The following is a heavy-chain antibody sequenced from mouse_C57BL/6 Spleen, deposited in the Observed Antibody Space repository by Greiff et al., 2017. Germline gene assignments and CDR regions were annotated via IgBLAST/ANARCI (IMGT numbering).Heavy chain of an antibody. V-gene: IGHV1-15*01. CDR3: TRGYDGYFYFDY. CDR2: IDPETGGT. J-gene: IGHJ2*01. Sequence: QVQLQQSGAELVRPGASVTLSCKASGYTFTDYEMHWVKQTPVHGLEWIGAIDPETGGTAYNQKFKGKAILTADKSSSTAYMELRSLTSEDSAVYYCTRGYDGYFYFDYWGQGTTLTVSA. D-gene: IGHD2-3*01. CDR1: GYTFTDYE.